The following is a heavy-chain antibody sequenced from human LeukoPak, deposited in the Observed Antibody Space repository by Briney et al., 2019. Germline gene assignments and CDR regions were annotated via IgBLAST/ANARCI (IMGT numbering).Heavy chain of an antibody. D-gene: IGHD6-13*01. CDR2: INPNSGGT. CDR1: GYTFTGYY. CDR3: ARDIAAAGTGAGAFDI. V-gene: IGHV1-2*02. J-gene: IGHJ3*02. Sequence: ASVKVSCKASGYTFTGYYMHWVRQAPGQGLEWMGWINPNSGGTDYAQKSQGRVTMTRDTSISTAYMELSRLRSDDTAVYYCARDIAAAGTGAGAFDIWGQGTMVTVSS.